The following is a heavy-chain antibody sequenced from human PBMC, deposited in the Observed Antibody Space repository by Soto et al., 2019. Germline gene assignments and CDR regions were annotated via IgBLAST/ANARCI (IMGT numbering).Heavy chain of an antibody. Sequence: EVQLVESGGGLIQPGGSLRLSCAASGFTVSSNYMSWVRQAPGKGLEWVSVIYSGGSTYYADSVKGRFTISRDNSKNTLYLQMNSLRAEDTAVYYWARAAIAAADGGGWFDPWGQGTLVTVSS. CDR1: GFTVSSNY. CDR2: IYSGGST. V-gene: IGHV3-53*01. CDR3: ARAAIAAADGGGWFDP. J-gene: IGHJ5*02. D-gene: IGHD6-13*01.